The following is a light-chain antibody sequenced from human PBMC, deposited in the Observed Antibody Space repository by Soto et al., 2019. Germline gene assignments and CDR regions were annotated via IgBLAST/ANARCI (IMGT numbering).Light chain of an antibody. Sequence: QPVLTQSSSASASLGSSVKLTCTLSSGHSSYIIAWHQQQPGKAPRYLMKLEGSGSYNKGSGVPDRFSGSSSGADRYLTISILKFEDESAYYCETCESNTQDFGTGTKLTVL. CDR2: LEGSGSY. CDR3: ETCESNTQD. V-gene: IGLV4-60*02. J-gene: IGLJ1*01. CDR1: SGHSSYI.